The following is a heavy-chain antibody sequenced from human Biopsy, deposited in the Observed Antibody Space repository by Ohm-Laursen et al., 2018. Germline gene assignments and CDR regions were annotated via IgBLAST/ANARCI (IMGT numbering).Heavy chain of an antibody. CDR2: NIPILGTG. Sequence: ASVKVSCNAPGGTFSNYGVNWVRQAPGQGLEWLGGNIPILGTGNYAQKFQGRVTMTEDTSTDTAYMELSSLRSEDTAVYYCAADINVWNVNYWGQGTQVTVSS. D-gene: IGHD1-1*01. CDR1: GGTFSNYG. CDR3: AADINVWNVNY. J-gene: IGHJ4*02. V-gene: IGHV1-69*06.